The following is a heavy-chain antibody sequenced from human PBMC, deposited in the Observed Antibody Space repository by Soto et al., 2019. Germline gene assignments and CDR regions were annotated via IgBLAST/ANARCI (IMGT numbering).Heavy chain of an antibody. CDR1: GFTFRANS. D-gene: IGHD5-12*01. CDR3: ERESGGSIDYDIESFYLPFMDV. Sequence: EVQLGESGGGLVQPGGSLRLACAASGFTFRANSMHWVRHSPGKGLVWVSRIDDDGSSTNYAASVKGRFTISRDNAKNTLSLQMNRRRVADTAVYCCERESGGSIDYDIESFYLPFMDVWGQGNTVTVSS. J-gene: IGHJ6*02. CDR2: IDDDGSST. V-gene: IGHV3-74*01.